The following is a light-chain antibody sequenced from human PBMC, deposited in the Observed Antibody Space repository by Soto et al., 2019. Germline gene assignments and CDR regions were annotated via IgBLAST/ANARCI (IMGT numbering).Light chain of an antibody. J-gene: IGKJ2*01. Sequence: EIVMTQSPATLSVSPGERATLSCRASQSVSSNFAWYQQKPGQAPRILIYGASTRATGIPARCSGSGSGTEFTFTISSLQSEDFAVYYCQQYNNWPYTCGQGTKLEIK. V-gene: IGKV3-15*01. CDR2: GAS. CDR1: QSVSSN. CDR3: QQYNNWPYT.